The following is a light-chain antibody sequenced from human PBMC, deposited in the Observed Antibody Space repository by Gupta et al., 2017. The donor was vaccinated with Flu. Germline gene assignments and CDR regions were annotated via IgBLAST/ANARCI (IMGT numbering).Light chain of an antibody. Sequence: PSSVSASVGDRVTITCRASQDIGSWLAWYQQKPGKAPKLLIYSASTLQTGVPSRFSGGGYGTDFTLIISTLQPEDFATYFCQEANSFPLTFGGGTKVDI. CDR3: QEANSFPLT. CDR1: QDIGSW. V-gene: IGKV1-12*01. CDR2: SAS. J-gene: IGKJ4*01.